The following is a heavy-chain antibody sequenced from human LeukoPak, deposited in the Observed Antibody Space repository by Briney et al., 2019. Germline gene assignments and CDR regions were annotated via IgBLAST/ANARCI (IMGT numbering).Heavy chain of an antibody. V-gene: IGHV3-11*01. Sequence: PGGSLRLSCAASGFTFSDYYMSWIRQAPGKGLEWVSYISSSGSTIYYADSVKGRFTISRDNAKNSLYLQMNSLRAEDTAVYYCARVGDCSSSSCFREYYFDYWGQGTLVTVSS. CDR2: ISSSGSTI. CDR3: ARVGDCSSSSCFREYYFDY. CDR1: GFTFSDYY. D-gene: IGHD2-2*01. J-gene: IGHJ4*02.